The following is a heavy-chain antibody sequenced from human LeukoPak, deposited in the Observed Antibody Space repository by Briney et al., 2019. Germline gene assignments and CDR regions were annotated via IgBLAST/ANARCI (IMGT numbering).Heavy chain of an antibody. CDR2: IYRSGNN. D-gene: IGHD4-23*01. V-gene: IGHV4-59*08. J-gene: IGHJ4*02. CDR3: AILDYGGNPGPFDY. Sequence: PSETLSLTCTISGGSISSNYWGWVRQPPGKGLEYIGYIYRSGNNNYNPSLKSRVTFSEETSKNQFSLKLSSVTAADTAVYYCAILDYGGNPGPFDYWGQGTLVTVSS. CDR1: GGSISSNY.